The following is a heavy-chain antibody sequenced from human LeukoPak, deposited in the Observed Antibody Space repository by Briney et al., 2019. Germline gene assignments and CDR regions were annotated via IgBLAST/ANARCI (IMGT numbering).Heavy chain of an antibody. CDR3: ARARNVGDFWSGYHFMDV. Sequence: PSQTLSLTCTVSGGSISSGSYYWSWIRQPAGKGLEWIGRIYTSGSTNYNPSLKSRGTISVDTSKNQFSLKLSSVTAADTAVYYCARARNVGDFWSGYHFMDVWGKGTTVTVSS. CDR2: IYTSGST. V-gene: IGHV4-61*02. J-gene: IGHJ6*03. D-gene: IGHD3-3*01. CDR1: GGSISSGSYY.